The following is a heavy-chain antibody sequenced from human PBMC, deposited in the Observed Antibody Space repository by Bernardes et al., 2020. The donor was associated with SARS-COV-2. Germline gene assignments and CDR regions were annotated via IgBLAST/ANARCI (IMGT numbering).Heavy chain of an antibody. D-gene: IGHD3-9*01. V-gene: IGHV3-72*01. CDR2: SRGKGDSYTT. Sequence: VGSLILSCAASGFTFSDHYMDWVRQAPGKGLEWVGRSRGKGDSYTTEYAASVKGRFTISRDNSKNTLYLQMNSLRAEDTALYYCAKTYDILLESDAFDMWGQGTMVTVSS. CDR3: AKTYDILLESDAFDM. J-gene: IGHJ3*02. CDR1: GFTFSDHY.